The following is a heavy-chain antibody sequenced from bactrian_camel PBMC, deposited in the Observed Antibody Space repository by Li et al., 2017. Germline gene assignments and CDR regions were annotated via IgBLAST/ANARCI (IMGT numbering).Heavy chain of an antibody. Sequence: DVQLVESGGGSAQAGGSLRLSCAVSVSSANDYCLGWFRQASGKEREWVGSLDSDGRINYADSVKGRFTISKDNRKNILYLQMNSLTPGDTAMYYCTARYEFGLGACSGVGGLGFWGQGTQVTVS. J-gene: IGHJ6*01. D-gene: IGHD1*01. V-gene: IGHV3S10*01. CDR3: TARYEFGLGACSGVGGLGF. CDR2: LDSDGRI. CDR1: VSSANDYC.